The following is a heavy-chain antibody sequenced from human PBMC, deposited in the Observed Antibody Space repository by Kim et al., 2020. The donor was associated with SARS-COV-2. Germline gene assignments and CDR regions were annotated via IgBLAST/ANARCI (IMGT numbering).Heavy chain of an antibody. CDR3: ARHVGITMIVSWFDP. CDR1: GGSISSYY. Sequence: SETLSLTCTVSGGSISSYYWSWIRQPPGKGLEWIGYIYYSGSTNYNPSLKSRVTISVDTSKNQFSLKLSSVTAADTAVYYCARHVGITMIVSWFDPWGQGTLVTVSS. D-gene: IGHD3-22*01. CDR2: IYYSGST. V-gene: IGHV4-59*08. J-gene: IGHJ5*02.